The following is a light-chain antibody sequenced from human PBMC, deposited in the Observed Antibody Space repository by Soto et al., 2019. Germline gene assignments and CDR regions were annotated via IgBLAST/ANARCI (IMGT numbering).Light chain of an antibody. CDR2: SSN. CDR1: GSNIGTNT. V-gene: IGLV1-44*01. J-gene: IGLJ3*02. Sequence: QSVLTQPPSASGTPGQRVTISCSGSGSNIGTNTVNWYQQFPRSAPKLLMYSSNQRPSGVPDRFSGSKSGTSASLAISGLQSEDEADYYCAAWDGSLNVVLFGGGTKVTVL. CDR3: AAWDGSLNVVL.